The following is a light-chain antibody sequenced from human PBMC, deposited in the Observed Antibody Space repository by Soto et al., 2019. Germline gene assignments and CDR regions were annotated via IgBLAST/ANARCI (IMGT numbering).Light chain of an antibody. CDR2: RTS. V-gene: IGKV3-15*01. Sequence: EIVMTQSPATLSVSPGDRATLSCRASQSVSNKLAWYQQKPGQAPRLLIYRTSTRATGVPARFSGSGSGTEFTLTISSLQSEDFAVYYCQQYNDWPPITFGQGTRLEIK. CDR3: QQYNDWPPIT. CDR1: QSVSNK. J-gene: IGKJ5*01.